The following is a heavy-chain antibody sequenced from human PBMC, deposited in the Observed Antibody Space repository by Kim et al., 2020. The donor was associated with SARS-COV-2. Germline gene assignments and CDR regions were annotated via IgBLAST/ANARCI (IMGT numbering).Heavy chain of an antibody. CDR3: ARGAYGDVSFDY. J-gene: IGHJ4*02. V-gene: IGHV1-18*01. D-gene: IGHD4-17*01. Sequence: KYGRKVQGRVIMTTDTSTNAAYMELWSLRSDDTAMYYCARGAYGDVSFDYWGQGTLVTVSS.